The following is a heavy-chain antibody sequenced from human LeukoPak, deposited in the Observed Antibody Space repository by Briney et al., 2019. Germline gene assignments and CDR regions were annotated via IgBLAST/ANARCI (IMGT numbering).Heavy chain of an antibody. V-gene: IGHV3-30*02. CDR1: GFIFSDYD. J-gene: IGHJ4*02. CDR2: MHYDRRTK. D-gene: IGHD3-16*01. CDR3: AEDEEATPWGSDFDY. Sequence: PGGSLRLSCAASGFIFSDYDMHWVRQAPGKGLEWVAFMHYDRRTKYYADSVKGRFTISRDNSKNTLYLQMNSLRAEDTAVYYCAEDEEATPWGSDFDYWGQGTLVTVSS.